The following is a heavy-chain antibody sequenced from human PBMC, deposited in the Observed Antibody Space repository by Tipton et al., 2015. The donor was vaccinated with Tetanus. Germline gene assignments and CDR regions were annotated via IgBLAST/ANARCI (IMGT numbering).Heavy chain of an antibody. D-gene: IGHD2-8*02. CDR1: GDSVSGYY. J-gene: IGHJ1*01. CDR3: AGVTAQRTELYFEH. V-gene: IGHV4-59*02. CDR2: VYYTGDT. Sequence: TLSLTCTVSGDSVSGYYWSWIRQPPGKGLEWVGYVYYTGDTNYNPSLKSRVTISMDRSDNQISLKMTSVTAANTAVYYCAGVTAQRTELYFEHWGQGTQVTGSS.